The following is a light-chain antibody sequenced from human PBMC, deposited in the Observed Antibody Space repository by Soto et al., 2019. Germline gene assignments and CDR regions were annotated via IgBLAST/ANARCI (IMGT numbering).Light chain of an antibody. CDR2: DAS. V-gene: IGKV3-15*01. J-gene: IGKJ1*01. CDR3: QQYGRSSWT. Sequence: EIIVTKSPDTLSVSQGERATLSCRASQSVSSNLAWYQQKPGQAPRLLIYDASTRAPGFPARFSGSGSGTEFTLTICRLEPEDFAVYYCQQYGRSSWTFGQGTKVDIK. CDR1: QSVSSN.